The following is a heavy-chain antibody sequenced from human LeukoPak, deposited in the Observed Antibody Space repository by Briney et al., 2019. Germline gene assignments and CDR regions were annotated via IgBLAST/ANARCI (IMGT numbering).Heavy chain of an antibody. CDR3: ARAAELYDFWGGNGPFGL. J-gene: IGHJ3*01. V-gene: IGHV4-4*07. CDR2: IHISGTT. Sequence: KPSETLSLTCTVSGGSIRHYYWTWIRQFAGKRLEWIGRIHISGTTNYNPSLKSRVTMSVDTSKNNFFLNLTSVTAADTAVYYCARAAELYDFWGGNGPFGLWGQGKMVTVSS. D-gene: IGHD3-3*01. CDR1: GGSIRHYY.